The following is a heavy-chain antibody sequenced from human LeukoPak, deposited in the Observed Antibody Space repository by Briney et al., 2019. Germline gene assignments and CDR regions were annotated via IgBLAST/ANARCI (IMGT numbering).Heavy chain of an antibody. D-gene: IGHD3-10*01. Sequence: PGGSLRLSCAASGFTFSSYAMCWVRQAPGKGLEWVSAISGSGGSTYYADSVKGRFTISRDNSKNTLYLQMNSLRAEDTAVYYCAKPRYGSGSYYKSLYFDYWGQGTLVTVSS. CDR3: AKPRYGSGSYYKSLYFDY. J-gene: IGHJ4*02. V-gene: IGHV3-23*01. CDR2: ISGSGGST. CDR1: GFTFSSYA.